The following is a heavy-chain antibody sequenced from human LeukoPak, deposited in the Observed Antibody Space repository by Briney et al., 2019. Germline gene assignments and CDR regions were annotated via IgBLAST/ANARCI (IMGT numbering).Heavy chain of an antibody. Sequence: GASVKVSCKASGYIFTRYGISWVRQAPGQGLEWMGWISPHYGNTNYAQKFQDRVTMTTDTSTNTAYMELRSLRPDDTAVYYCARDFFHGHCSGLSCFLLDYWGQGSLVTVSS. V-gene: IGHV1-18*04. CDR3: ARDFFHGHCSGLSCFLLDY. D-gene: IGHD2-15*01. CDR1: GYIFTRYG. CDR2: ISPHYGNT. J-gene: IGHJ4*02.